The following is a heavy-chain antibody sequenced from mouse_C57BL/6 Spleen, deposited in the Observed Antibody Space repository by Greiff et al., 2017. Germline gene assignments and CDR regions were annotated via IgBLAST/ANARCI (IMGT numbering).Heavy chain of an antibody. CDR3: ARSLITTVVAHWYFDV. CDR1: GYAFSSYW. J-gene: IGHJ1*03. V-gene: IGHV1-80*01. Sequence: VKLMESGAELVKPGASVKISCKASGYAFSSYWMNWVKQRPGKGLEWIGQIYPGDGDTNYNGKFKGKATLTADKSSSTAYMQLSSLTSEDSAVYFCARSLITTVVAHWYFDVWGTGTTVTVSS. CDR2: IYPGDGDT. D-gene: IGHD1-1*01.